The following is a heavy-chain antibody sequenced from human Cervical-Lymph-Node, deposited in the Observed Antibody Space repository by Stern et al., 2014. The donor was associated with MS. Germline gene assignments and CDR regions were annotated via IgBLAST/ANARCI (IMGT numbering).Heavy chain of an antibody. J-gene: IGHJ4*02. Sequence: VQLVESGGDLVKPGGSLRLSCAASGFTFSRAWMTWVRQAPGKGLEWVGRIKSKTDGGTTDSAAPVKGRFIISRDDSKSMLYLQMNSLKTEDTAVYYCTTTNGNWLDFDYWGQGTLVTVSS. D-gene: IGHD2-8*01. CDR2: IKSKTDGGTT. CDR1: GFTFSRAW. V-gene: IGHV3-15*01. CDR3: TTTNGNWLDFDY.